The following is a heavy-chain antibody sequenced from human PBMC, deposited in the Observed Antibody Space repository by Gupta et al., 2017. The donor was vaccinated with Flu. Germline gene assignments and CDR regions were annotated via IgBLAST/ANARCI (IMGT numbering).Heavy chain of an antibody. CDR1: GFTFSTYA. Sequence: EVQLLESGGGLVQPGGSLRLSCAASGFTFSTYAMSWVRQAPGKGLEWVSGIIGTGVSKYYADSVKGRFSISRDNSKTTLYLQMTSLRAEDTAVYYCAKAAAHTFWSGAPVYYSAWGQGTLVTVSS. CDR3: AKAAAHTFWSGAPVYYSA. J-gene: IGHJ5*01. V-gene: IGHV3-23*01. CDR2: IIGTGVSK. D-gene: IGHD3-3*01.